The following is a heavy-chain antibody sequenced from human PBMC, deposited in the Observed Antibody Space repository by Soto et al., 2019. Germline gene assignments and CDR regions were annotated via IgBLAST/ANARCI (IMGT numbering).Heavy chain of an antibody. D-gene: IGHD2-2*01. CDR2: IYYSGST. V-gene: IGHV4-30-4*07. CDR3: ARGSYVVREPQTDY. CDR1: GGSISSGGYS. J-gene: IGHJ4*02. Sequence: PSETLSLTCAVSGGSISSGGYSWSWIRQPPGKGLEWIGYIYYSGSTNYNPSLKSRVTISVDTSKNQFSLKLSSVTAADTAVYYCARGSYVVREPQTDYWGQGTLVTVSS.